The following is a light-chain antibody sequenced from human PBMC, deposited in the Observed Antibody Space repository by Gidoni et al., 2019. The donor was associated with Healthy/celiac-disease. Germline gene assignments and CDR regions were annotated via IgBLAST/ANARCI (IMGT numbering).Light chain of an antibody. CDR2: DVS. CDR1: RGDAGGYNY. V-gene: IGLV2-14*01. CDR3: SSYTSSSTVV. Sequence: QSALTHPASTSGSPGQSITISCTGTRGDAGGYNYVSWYQQHPGKAPKLMIYDVSNRPSGVSNRFSGSKSGNTASLTISGLQAEDEADYYCSSYTSSSTVVFGGGTKLTVL. J-gene: IGLJ2*01.